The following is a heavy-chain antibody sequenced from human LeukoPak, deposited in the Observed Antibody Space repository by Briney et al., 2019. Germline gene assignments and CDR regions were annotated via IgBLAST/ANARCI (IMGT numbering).Heavy chain of an antibody. CDR3: ARLSIIVGAALEYYYYYMDV. Sequence: SETLSLTCAVYGGPFSGYYWSWIRQPPGKRLEWVVESNDSGCNNYNPSLKSRVTISADKSKNQVSLKLTSVTAADTAGYYCARLSIIVGAALEYYYYYMDVGGQGTTVTASS. D-gene: IGHD1-26*01. CDR2: SNDSGCN. J-gene: IGHJ6*03. CDR1: GGPFSGYY. V-gene: IGHV4-34*01.